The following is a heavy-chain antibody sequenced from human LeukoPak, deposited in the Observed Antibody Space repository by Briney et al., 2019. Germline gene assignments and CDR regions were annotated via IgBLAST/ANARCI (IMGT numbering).Heavy chain of an antibody. CDR2: IRSKAYGGTT. D-gene: IGHD6-13*01. Sequence: GGSLRLSCTASGFTFGDYAMSWFRQAPGKGLEWVGFIRSKAYGGTTEYAASVKGRFTISRDDSKSIAYLQMNSLKTEDTAVYYCTRGRSFSIAAAGTVDYWGQGTLVTVSS. CDR3: TRGRSFSIAAAGTVDY. V-gene: IGHV3-49*03. CDR1: GFTFGDYA. J-gene: IGHJ4*02.